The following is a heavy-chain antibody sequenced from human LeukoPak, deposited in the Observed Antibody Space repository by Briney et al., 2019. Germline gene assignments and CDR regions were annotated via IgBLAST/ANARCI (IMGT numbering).Heavy chain of an antibody. Sequence: PSETLSLTCTVSGGSISSYYWSWIRQPPGKGLEWIGYIYYSGSTNYNPSLKSQVTISVDTSKNQFSLKLSSVTAADTAVHYCARVPGTAAGTRYFDLWGRGTLVTVSS. CDR3: ARVPGTAAGTRYFDL. CDR1: GGSISSYY. J-gene: IGHJ2*01. V-gene: IGHV4-59*08. D-gene: IGHD6-13*01. CDR2: IYYSGST.